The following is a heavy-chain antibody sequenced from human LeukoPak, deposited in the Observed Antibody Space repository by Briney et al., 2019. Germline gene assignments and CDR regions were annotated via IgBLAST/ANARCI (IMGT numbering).Heavy chain of an antibody. V-gene: IGHV3-30*02. D-gene: IGHD5-12*01. CDR1: GFTFSSYG. Sequence: PGGSLRLSCAASGFTFSSYGMHWVRQPPGKGLEWVAFIRYDGSHKYYADSVKGRFTISRDNYKNTLYLQMNSLRAEDTAVYYCAKGSGYEHNYFYYYMDVWGKGTTVTISS. J-gene: IGHJ6*03. CDR2: IRYDGSHK. CDR3: AKGSGYEHNYFYYYMDV.